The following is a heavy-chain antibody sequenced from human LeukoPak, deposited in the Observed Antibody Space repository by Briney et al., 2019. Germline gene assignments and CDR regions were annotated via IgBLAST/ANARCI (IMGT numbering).Heavy chain of an antibody. CDR2: IYYRGST. J-gene: IGHJ6*03. CDR1: GGSISSSSYY. Sequence: PSETLSLTCTVSGGSISSSSYYWGWIRQPPGKGLEWIGSIYYRGSTYYNPSLKSRVTISVDTSKNQFSLKLSSVTAADTAAYYCARYYYYYYYLDVWGKGATVTVSS. CDR3: ARYYYYYYYLDV. V-gene: IGHV4-39*01.